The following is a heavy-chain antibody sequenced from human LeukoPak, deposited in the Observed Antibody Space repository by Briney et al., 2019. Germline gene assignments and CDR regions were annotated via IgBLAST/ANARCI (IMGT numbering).Heavy chain of an antibody. CDR3: ASILLWYVYDY. Sequence: GGSLRLSCAASGFTFSSYWMHWVRQAPGKGLVWVSRINSDGSSTSYADSVKGRFTISRDNAKNTLYLQMSSLRAEDTAVYYCASILLWYVYDYWGQGTLVTVSS. CDR2: INSDGSST. D-gene: IGHD3-10*01. J-gene: IGHJ4*02. CDR1: GFTFSSYW. V-gene: IGHV3-74*01.